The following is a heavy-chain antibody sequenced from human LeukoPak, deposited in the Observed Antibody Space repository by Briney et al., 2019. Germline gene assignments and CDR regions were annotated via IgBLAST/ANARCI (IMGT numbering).Heavy chain of an antibody. CDR1: GGSISSGGYS. CDR3: ARAASNYYDSSGYTTYFDY. D-gene: IGHD3-22*01. Sequence: SQTLSLTCAVSGGSISSGGYSWSWIRQPPGKGLEWIGYIYHSGSTYYNPSLKCRVTISVDRSKNQFSLKLSSVTAADTAVYYCARAASNYYDSSGYTTYFDYWGQGTLVTVSS. CDR2: IYHSGST. V-gene: IGHV4-30-2*01. J-gene: IGHJ4*02.